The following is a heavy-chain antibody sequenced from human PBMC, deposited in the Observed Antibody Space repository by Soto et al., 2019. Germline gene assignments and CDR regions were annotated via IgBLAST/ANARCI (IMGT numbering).Heavy chain of an antibody. Sequence: VGSLRLSCAASGFTFSSYAMSRVRQAPGXGLEWVSAISGSGGSTYYADSVKGRFTISRDNSKNTLYLQMNSLRAEDTAVYYCAKGLYCGDDCYLTHFDYWGQGTLVTVSS. CDR3: AKGLYCGDDCYLTHFDY. J-gene: IGHJ4*02. V-gene: IGHV3-23*01. D-gene: IGHD2-21*02. CDR2: ISGSGGST. CDR1: GFTFSSYA.